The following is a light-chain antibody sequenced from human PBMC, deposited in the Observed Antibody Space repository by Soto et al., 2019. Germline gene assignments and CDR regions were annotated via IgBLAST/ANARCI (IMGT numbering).Light chain of an antibody. J-gene: IGKJ1*01. Sequence: EIVMTQSPATLSVSPGERATLSCRASQSVTSNLAWYQHKPGQAPRLLIYGASSRATGIPDRFSGGGSGTDFTLSISRLEPEDFAVYYCQHYDDSPWTFGQGTKVDIK. V-gene: IGKV3D-15*01. CDR2: GAS. CDR1: QSVTSN. CDR3: QHYDDSPWT.